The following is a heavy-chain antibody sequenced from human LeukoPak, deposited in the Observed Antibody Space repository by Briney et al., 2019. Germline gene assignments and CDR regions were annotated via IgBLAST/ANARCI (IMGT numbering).Heavy chain of an antibody. V-gene: IGHV3-7*01. Sequence: GGSLRLSCAASGFTFSSYWMSWVRQAPGKGLEWVANIKQDGSEKYYVDSVKGRFTISRDNAKNSLYLQMNSLRAEDTAVYYCASTGYGSSYAFDIWGQGTMVTVSS. CDR1: GFTFSSYW. J-gene: IGHJ3*02. CDR2: IKQDGSEK. CDR3: ASTGYGSSYAFDI. D-gene: IGHD6-13*01.